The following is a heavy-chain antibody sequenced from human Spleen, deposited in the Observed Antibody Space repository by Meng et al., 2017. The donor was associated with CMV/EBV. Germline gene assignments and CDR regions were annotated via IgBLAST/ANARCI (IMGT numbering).Heavy chain of an antibody. J-gene: IGHJ4*02. Sequence: GESLKISCRASGFLFSVYGMLWVRQAPGGGLEWVAFIRKDGNNKYYTESLKGRFTVSRDNSKNTLFLQMDSLRVDDTATYFCAKGSSWDDLDFWSQGTLVTVSS. CDR1: GFLFSVYG. D-gene: IGHD6-13*01. CDR3: AKGSSWDDLDF. CDR2: IRKDGNNK. V-gene: IGHV3-30*02.